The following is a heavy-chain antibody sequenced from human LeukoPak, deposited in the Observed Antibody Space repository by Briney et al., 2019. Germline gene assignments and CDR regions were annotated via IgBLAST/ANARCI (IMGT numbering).Heavy chain of an antibody. Sequence: PSETLSLTCTVSGVSISRYYWSWIRQSPGKGPEWIGYMYYSGSASYNPSLESRVTISVDTSKNHLSLRLTSVIAADTAVYYCARGGAFRDVVDDDFDFWGQGTLVTVSS. V-gene: IGHV4-59*08. CDR2: MYYSGSA. J-gene: IGHJ4*02. D-gene: IGHD3-3*02. CDR1: GVSISRYY. CDR3: ARGGAFRDVVDDDFDF.